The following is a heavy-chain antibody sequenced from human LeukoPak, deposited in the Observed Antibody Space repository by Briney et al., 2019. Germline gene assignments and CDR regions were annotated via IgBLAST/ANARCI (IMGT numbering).Heavy chain of an antibody. V-gene: IGHV4-59*08. CDR3: ASGNCGDYVPGWDY. D-gene: IGHD4-17*01. J-gene: IGHJ4*02. Sequence: SETLSLTCTVSGGSISSYYWSWIRQPPGKGLEWIGYIYYSGSTNYNPSLKSRVTISVDTSKNQFSLKLSSVTAADTAVYYCASGNCGDYVPGWDYWGQGTLVTVSS. CDR2: IYYSGST. CDR1: GGSISSYY.